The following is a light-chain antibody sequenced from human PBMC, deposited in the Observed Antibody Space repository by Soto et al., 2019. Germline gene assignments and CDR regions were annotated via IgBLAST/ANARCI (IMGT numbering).Light chain of an antibody. V-gene: IGLV1-44*01. Sequence: QSVLTQPPSASGTPGQRVTISCSGGSSNIGTNAVNWYQQLPGTAPKLLIYNNNQRPSRVPDRFSGSKSGTSASLAISGFQSEDEADYYCAAWDDSLNGYVFGTGTKLTVL. CDR2: NNN. CDR1: SSNIGTNA. CDR3: AAWDDSLNGYV. J-gene: IGLJ1*01.